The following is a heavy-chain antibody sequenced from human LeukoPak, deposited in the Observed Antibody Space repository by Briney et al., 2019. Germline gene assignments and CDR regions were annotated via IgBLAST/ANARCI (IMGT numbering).Heavy chain of an antibody. D-gene: IGHD4-17*01. Sequence: VGSLRLSCAGSGFTFSNYAMIWVRQAPGKGLEWVSAIRGSGYNTFYADSVKGRFAISRDNSKNTVYLQMNSLRAEDTAVYYCARDPNGDYIGAFDFQRWGQGTQVTVSS. CDR2: IRGSGYNT. V-gene: IGHV3-23*01. CDR3: ARDPNGDYIGAFDFQR. CDR1: GFTFSNYA. J-gene: IGHJ1*01.